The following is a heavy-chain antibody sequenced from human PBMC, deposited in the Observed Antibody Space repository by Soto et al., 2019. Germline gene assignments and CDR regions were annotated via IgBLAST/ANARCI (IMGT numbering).Heavy chain of an antibody. J-gene: IGHJ4*02. V-gene: IGHV4-4*02. CDR3: TRLIYDSRLNYFYFDL. CDR2: VFHSGDT. Sequence: QVHLQESGPGLVKPSGTLSLTCVVSGGSISGRNWWSWVRQAPGKGLEWIGEVFHSGDTTYSPSLRSRVTISVDKSNNQFSLHLNSVTAADTAVYYCTRLIYDSRLNYFYFDLWGQGALVTVSS. CDR1: GGSISGRNW. D-gene: IGHD3-22*01.